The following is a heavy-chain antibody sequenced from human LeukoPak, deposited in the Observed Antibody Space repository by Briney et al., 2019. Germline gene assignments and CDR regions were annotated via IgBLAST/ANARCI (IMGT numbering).Heavy chain of an antibody. V-gene: IGHV1-18*01. CDR2: ISAYNGNT. Sequence: ASVKVSCKASGYTLTNYAMNWVRQAPGQGLEWMGWISAYNGNTNYAQKLQGRVTMTTDTSTSTAYMELRSLRSDDTAVYYCARDSGRYSGSYWFYYFDYWGQGTLVTVSS. J-gene: IGHJ4*02. CDR1: GYTLTNYA. D-gene: IGHD1-26*01. CDR3: ARDSGRYSGSYWFYYFDY.